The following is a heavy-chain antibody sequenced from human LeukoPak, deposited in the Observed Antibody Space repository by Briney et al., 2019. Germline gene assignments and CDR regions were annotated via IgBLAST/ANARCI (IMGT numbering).Heavy chain of an antibody. CDR1: SNSISIYH. CDR3: ARESENYDRSGYFDY. CDR2: IYHRGSA. V-gene: IGHV4-59*01. J-gene: IGHJ4*02. D-gene: IGHD3-22*01. Sequence: PSETLSLTCTISSNSISIYHWSWIRQSPGKGLEWIGNIYHRGSATYNPSLKSRVTISPDTSRNRFSLKVTSVTAADTAVYYCARESENYDRSGYFDYWGQGTLVTVSS.